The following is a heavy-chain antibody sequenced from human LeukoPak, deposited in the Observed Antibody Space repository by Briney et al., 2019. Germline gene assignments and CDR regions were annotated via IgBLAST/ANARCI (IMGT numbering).Heavy chain of an antibody. J-gene: IGHJ6*02. D-gene: IGHD1-14*01. Sequence: GGSLRLSCAASGFTFSSYAMNWVRQAPGKGLEWVSSISSSSSYIYYADSVKGRFTISRDNAKNSLYLQMNSLRAEDTAVYYCARDITIAVYYYYYGMDVWGQGTTVTVSS. V-gene: IGHV3-21*01. CDR1: GFTFSSYA. CDR3: ARDITIAVYYYYYGMDV. CDR2: ISSSSSYI.